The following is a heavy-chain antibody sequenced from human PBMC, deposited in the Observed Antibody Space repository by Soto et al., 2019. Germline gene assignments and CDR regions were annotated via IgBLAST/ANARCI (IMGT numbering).Heavy chain of an antibody. D-gene: IGHD6-6*01. J-gene: IGHJ6*02. CDR1: GGTFSSYA. CDR3: ARDRYSSSWLWGDGMDV. Sequence: QVQLVQSGAEVKKPGSSVKVSCKASGGTFSSYAISWVRQAPGQGLEWMGGIIPIFGTANYAQKFQCRVRITADKTASTAYMELSSLRSEDAAVYYCARDRYSSSWLWGDGMDVWGQGTTVTVSS. V-gene: IGHV1-69*06. CDR2: IIPIFGTA.